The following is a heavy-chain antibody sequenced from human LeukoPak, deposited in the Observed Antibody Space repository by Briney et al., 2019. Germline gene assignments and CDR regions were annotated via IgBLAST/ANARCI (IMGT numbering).Heavy chain of an antibody. J-gene: IGHJ4*02. CDR3: ARVLYSSSWPLDY. Sequence: PGGSLRLSCAASGFTFSNYNMNWVRRAPGKGLEWVSYISSSSRTIYYADSVKGRFTISRDKAKNSLYLQMNSLRAEDTAVYYCARVLYSSSWPLDYWGQGTLVTVSS. CDR1: GFTFSNYN. D-gene: IGHD6-13*01. CDR2: ISSSSRTI. V-gene: IGHV3-48*01.